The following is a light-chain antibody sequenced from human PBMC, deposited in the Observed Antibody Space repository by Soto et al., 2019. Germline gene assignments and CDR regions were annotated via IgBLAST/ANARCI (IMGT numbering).Light chain of an antibody. J-gene: IGKJ1*01. V-gene: IGKV1-39*01. CDR3: QQSYSTPRT. CDR2: ESY. Sequence: DIQVTQSPSSLSASVGDRVTITCGASQNIRTYLSWYLQKPGKAPKLLIYESYELQSGVPSRFSGSGSGTDFTLTITSLQPEDFATYYCQQSYSTPRTFGQGTKVDIK. CDR1: QNIRTY.